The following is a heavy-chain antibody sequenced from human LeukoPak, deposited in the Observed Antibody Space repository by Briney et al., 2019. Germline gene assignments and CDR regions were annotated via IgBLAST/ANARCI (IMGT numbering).Heavy chain of an antibody. V-gene: IGHV3-23*01. CDR2: ITGSGGSI. J-gene: IGHJ4*02. CDR1: GFTFRLYV. CDR3: AHPSTPDYGGLDY. D-gene: IGHD4-17*01. Sequence: PGGSLGLSCAASGFTFRLYVMTWVRQAPGKGLEWVSAITGSGGSIYYADSVRGRFTISRDNSKNTLYLQMNSLRAEDTAVYYCAHPSTPDYGGLDYWGQGTLVTVSS.